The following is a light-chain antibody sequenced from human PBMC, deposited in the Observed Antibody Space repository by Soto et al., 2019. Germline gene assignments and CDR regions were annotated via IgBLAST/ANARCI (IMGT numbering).Light chain of an antibody. CDR1: SSDVGGYNY. Sequence: QSLLTQPPSATGSPGQSVTISCTRTSSDVGGYNYVAWYQQHPGKAPKVMIYAVGTRASGVPDRLSGSTSGTTDSLTVSGLQAEHEADYYCSSYAGSNTLFGFGTGPTVTVL. CDR2: AVG. CDR3: SSYAGSNTLFG. V-gene: IGLV2-8*01. J-gene: IGLJ1*01.